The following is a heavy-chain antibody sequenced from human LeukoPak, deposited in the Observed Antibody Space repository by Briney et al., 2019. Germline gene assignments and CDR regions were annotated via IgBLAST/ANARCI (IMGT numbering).Heavy chain of an antibody. CDR1: GYSFTSFW. CDR3: ARPRSLVWFGDYDY. V-gene: IGHV5-51*01. CDR2: IYSGDSDT. J-gene: IGHJ4*02. D-gene: IGHD3-10*01. Sequence: GESLKISCKGSGYSFTSFWIGWVRQMPGKGLEWMGIIYSGDSDTRYSQSFQGQVTISADKSISTACLQWSSLKASDTAMYYCARPRSLVWFGDYDYWGRGTLVTVSS.